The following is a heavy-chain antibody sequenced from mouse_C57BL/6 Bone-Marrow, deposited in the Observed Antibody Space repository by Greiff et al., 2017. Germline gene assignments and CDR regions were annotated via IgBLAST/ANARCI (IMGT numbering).Heavy chain of an antibody. CDR1: GYTFTSYW. CDR3: TRGGRYYYAMDY. J-gene: IGHJ4*01. V-gene: IGHV1-5*01. CDR2: IYPGNSDT. Sequence: EVQLQQSGTVLARPGASVKMSCKTSGYTFTSYWMHWVKQRPGQGLEWIGAIYPGNSDTSYNQKFKGKAKLTAVTSASTAYMELSSLTNEDSAVYYCTRGGRYYYAMDYWGQGTSVTVSS.